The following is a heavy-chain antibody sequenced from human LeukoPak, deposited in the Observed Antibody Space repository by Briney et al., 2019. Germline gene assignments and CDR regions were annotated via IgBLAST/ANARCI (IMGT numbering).Heavy chain of an antibody. V-gene: IGHV3-30*04. CDR3: ARVLRYCSGGNCYSGGLGYMDV. Sequence: GGSLRLSCAASGFTFSSYAMHWVRQAPGKGLEWVAAISYDGSNKYSADSVKGRFTISRDNAKNSLFLQMNSLRAEDTAVYYCARVLRYCSGGNCYSGGLGYMDVWGKGTTVTISS. D-gene: IGHD2-15*01. J-gene: IGHJ6*03. CDR1: GFTFSSYA. CDR2: ISYDGSNK.